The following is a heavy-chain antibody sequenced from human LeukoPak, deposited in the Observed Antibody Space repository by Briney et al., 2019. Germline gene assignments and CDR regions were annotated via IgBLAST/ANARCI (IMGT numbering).Heavy chain of an antibody. CDR1: GYTFTGYY. Sequence: SVKVSCTTSGYTFTGYYMHWVRQAPGQGLEWMGGIIPIFGTANYAQKFQGRVTITADESTSTAYMELSSLRSEDTAVYYCARDVVGNRRYYYGMDVWGQGTTVTVSS. D-gene: IGHD2-21*01. CDR2: IIPIFGTA. J-gene: IGHJ6*02. V-gene: IGHV1-69*13. CDR3: ARDVVGNRRYYYGMDV.